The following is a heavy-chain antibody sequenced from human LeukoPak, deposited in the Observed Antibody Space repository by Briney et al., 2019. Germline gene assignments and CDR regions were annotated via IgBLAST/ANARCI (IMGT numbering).Heavy chain of an antibody. V-gene: IGHV6-1*01. CDR1: GDSVSSNSAA. J-gene: IGHJ3*02. CDR2: TYYRSRWFN. D-gene: IGHD1-1*01. CDR3: TREKESGTTYDAFDI. Sequence: SQTLSLTCAISGDSVSSNSAAWGCMTQSPSRGLEWLGRTYYRSRWFNTYGLSVRSRITIDPDTSKNQFSLQLNSVTPEDRAVYYCTREKESGTTYDAFDIWGEGTMVTVSS.